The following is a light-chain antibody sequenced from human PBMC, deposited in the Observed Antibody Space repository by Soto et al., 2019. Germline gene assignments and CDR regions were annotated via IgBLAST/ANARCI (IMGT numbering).Light chain of an antibody. J-gene: IGKJ4*01. CDR3: QQYNSYPLT. Sequence: DIQMTQSPSTLSASVGDRVTITCRATQTISCWLAWYQQKPGKAPKVLIHKASSLESGVPSRCSGSGSGTEFTLTINSLQPDDFATYYCQQYNSYPLTFGGGTKVEIK. CDR1: QTISCW. CDR2: KAS. V-gene: IGKV1-5*03.